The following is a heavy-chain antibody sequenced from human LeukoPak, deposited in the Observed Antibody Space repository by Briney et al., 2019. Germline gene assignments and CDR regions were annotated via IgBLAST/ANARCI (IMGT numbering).Heavy chain of an antibody. V-gene: IGHV3-48*01. CDR2: ISSSSSTI. CDR1: GFTFSSYS. CDR3: ARCRVAVAGNWFDP. J-gene: IGHJ5*02. D-gene: IGHD6-19*01. Sequence: GGSLRLSCAASGFTFSSYSMNWVRQAPGKGLEWVSYISSSSSTIYYADSVKGRFTISRDNAKNSLYLQMNSLRAEDTAVYYCARCRVAVAGNWFDPWGQGTLVTVSS.